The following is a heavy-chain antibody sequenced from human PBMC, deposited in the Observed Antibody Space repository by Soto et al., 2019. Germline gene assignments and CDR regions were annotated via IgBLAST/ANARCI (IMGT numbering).Heavy chain of an antibody. J-gene: IGHJ6*02. Sequence: HAGGSLRLSCAASGFTFSSYWMSWVRQAPGKGLEWVANIKQDGSEKYYVDSVKGRFTISRDNAKNSLYLQMNSLRAEDTAVYYCARDEGSGWFLYYYYGMDVWGQGTTVTVSS. CDR1: GFTFSSYW. D-gene: IGHD6-19*01. CDR3: ARDEGSGWFLYYYYGMDV. CDR2: IKQDGSEK. V-gene: IGHV3-7*03.